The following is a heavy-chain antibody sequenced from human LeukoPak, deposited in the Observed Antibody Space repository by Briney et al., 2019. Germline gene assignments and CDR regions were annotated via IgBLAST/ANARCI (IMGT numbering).Heavy chain of an antibody. CDR1: GFTFSSYE. J-gene: IGHJ4*02. D-gene: IGHD3-10*01. CDR3: ARSPIMLRGACDY. V-gene: IGHV3-48*03. CDR2: ISSSGTTI. Sequence: GGSLRLSCVASGFTFSSYEMNWVRQAPGKGLEWVSYISSSGTTIYYADSVKGRFTISRDNAKNSLYLQMNSLRADDTAVYYCARSPIMLRGACDYWGQGTLVTVSS.